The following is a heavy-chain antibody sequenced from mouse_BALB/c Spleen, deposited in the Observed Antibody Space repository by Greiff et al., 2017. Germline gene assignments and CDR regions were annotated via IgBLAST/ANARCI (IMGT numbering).Heavy chain of an antibody. V-gene: IGHV1-69*02. CDR1: GYTFTSYW. CDR2: IDPSDSYT. J-gene: IGHJ3*01. Sequence: VQLQQPGAELVKPGASVKLSCKASGYTFTSYWMHWVKQRPGQGLEWIGEIDPSDSYTNYNQKFKGKATLTVDKSSSTAYMQLSSLTSEDSAVYYCARSEWFAYWGQGTLVTVSA. CDR3: ARSEWFAY.